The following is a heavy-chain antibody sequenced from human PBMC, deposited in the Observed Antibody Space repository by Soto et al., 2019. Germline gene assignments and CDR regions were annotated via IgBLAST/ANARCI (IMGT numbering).Heavy chain of an antibody. V-gene: IGHV3-30-3*01. CDR3: ARESSSTVTTGGGGSAKDY. Sequence: QVHLVESGGGVVQPGRSLRLSCAASGLTFSNYAMHWVRQAPGKGLEWVAFISYDGTNRCYPDSVKGRFTISRDNSKNTVYLQMNSLKTEYTAVYYCARESSSTVTTGGGGSAKDYLGQGTLVNVS. CDR1: GLTFSNYA. D-gene: IGHD4-17*01. CDR2: ISYDGTNR. J-gene: IGHJ4*02.